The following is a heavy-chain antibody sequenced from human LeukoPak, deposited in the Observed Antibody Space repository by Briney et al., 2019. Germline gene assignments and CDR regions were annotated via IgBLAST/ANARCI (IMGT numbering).Heavy chain of an antibody. Sequence: PGGSLTLSCAPSGFTFSSFEMNWVRQAPGRGLEWVSYISSSGRNIYYADSVKGRFTISRDNAKNSLYLQMNSLRHEDTAIYYCARGGLYDYVWGNYRRQSFDYWGQGTLVTVSS. V-gene: IGHV3-48*03. CDR1: GFTFSSFE. CDR3: ARGGLYDYVWGNYRRQSFDY. CDR2: ISSSGRNI. D-gene: IGHD3-16*02. J-gene: IGHJ4*02.